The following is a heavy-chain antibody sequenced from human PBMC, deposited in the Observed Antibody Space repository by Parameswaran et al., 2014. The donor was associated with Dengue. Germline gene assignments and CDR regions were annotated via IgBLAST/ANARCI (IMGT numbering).Heavy chain of an antibody. J-gene: IGHJ4*02. D-gene: IGHD3-22*01. CDR3: ARAGYGGSGYAYYFDY. V-gene: IGHV3-20*01. CDR2: INWNGGNT. Sequence: ESLKISCAASGFTFDDYGMSWVRQAPGKGLEWVSGINWNGGNTGYADSVKGRFTISRDNAKNSLYLQMNSLRAEDTALYHCARAGYGGSGYAYYFDYWGQGTLVTVSS. CDR1: GFTFDDYG.